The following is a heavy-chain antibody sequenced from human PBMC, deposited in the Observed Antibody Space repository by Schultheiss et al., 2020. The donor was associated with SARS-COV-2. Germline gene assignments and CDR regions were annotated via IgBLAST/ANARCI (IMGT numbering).Heavy chain of an antibody. V-gene: IGHV1-18*01. CDR3: ASLTYSGSYHYGMDV. D-gene: IGHD1-26*01. CDR1: GYTFTNYG. CDR2: INTYDGNT. Sequence: SVKVSCKTSGYTFTNYGTSWVRQAPGQGLEWMGWINTYDGNTNYAQKLQGRVTMTTDTSTSTAYMELRSLRSDDTAVYYCASLTYSGSYHYGMDVWGQGTTVTVSS. J-gene: IGHJ6*02.